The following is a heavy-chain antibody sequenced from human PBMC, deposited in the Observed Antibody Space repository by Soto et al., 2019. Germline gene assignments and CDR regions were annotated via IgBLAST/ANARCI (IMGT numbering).Heavy chain of an antibody. CDR1: GFTFSSYA. CDR2: ISGSGAGT. CDR3: AKRIRDSSDVYFDC. Sequence: EVQLLESGGGLVQPGGSLRLSCAASGFTFSSYAMSWVRQAPGKGLDWVSAISGSGAGTYYADSVKGRFTISRDNSKNTLYLQMNSLRAEDTAVYYCAKRIRDSSDVYFDCWGQGSLVTVSS. J-gene: IGHJ4*02. D-gene: IGHD2-15*01. V-gene: IGHV3-23*01.